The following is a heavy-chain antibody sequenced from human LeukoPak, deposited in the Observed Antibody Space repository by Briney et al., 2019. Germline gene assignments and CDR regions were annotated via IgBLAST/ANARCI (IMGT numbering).Heavy chain of an antibody. CDR2: INHSGST. CDR3: ARALSGYVRY. CDR1: GGSFSGYY. Sequence: SETLSLTCAAYGGSFSGYYWSWIRQPPGKGLEWIGEINHSGSTNYNPSLKSRVTISVDTSKSQFSLKLSSVTAADTAVYYCARALSGYVRYWGQGTLVTVSS. D-gene: IGHD5-12*01. V-gene: IGHV4-34*01. J-gene: IGHJ4*02.